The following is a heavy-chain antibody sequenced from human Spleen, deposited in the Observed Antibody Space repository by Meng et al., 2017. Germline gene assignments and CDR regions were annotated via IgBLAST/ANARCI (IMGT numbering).Heavy chain of an antibody. J-gene: IGHJ5*02. CDR3: ARDLSGYGWFDP. V-gene: IGHV4-31*01. D-gene: IGHD5-18*01. Sequence: QVQRQDSGPGMVKPSQTLSLTCTVSGGSISSGGYYWSWIRQHPGKGLEWIGYFYYSGSTYYNPSLKSLVTISLDTSKNQFSLKLSSVTAADTAVYYCARDLSGYGWFDPWGQGTLVTVSS. CDR1: GGSISSGGYY. CDR2: FYYSGST.